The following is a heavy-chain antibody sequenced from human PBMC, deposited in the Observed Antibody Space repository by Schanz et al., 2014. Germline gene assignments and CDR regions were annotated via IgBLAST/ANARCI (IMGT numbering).Heavy chain of an antibody. CDR2: ISGRSSHI. CDR1: GFTVSSDH. CDR3: AREQIMAAAGLVDY. Sequence: EVQLVESGGGFVQPGGSLGLSCVVSGFTVSSDHMSWVRQAPGKGLEWVSSISGRSSHIYYADSVKGRFTISRDNAKNSLYLQMNSLRAEDTAVYYCAREQIMAAAGLVDYWGHGTLVTVSS. J-gene: IGHJ4*01. D-gene: IGHD6-13*01. V-gene: IGHV3-21*04.